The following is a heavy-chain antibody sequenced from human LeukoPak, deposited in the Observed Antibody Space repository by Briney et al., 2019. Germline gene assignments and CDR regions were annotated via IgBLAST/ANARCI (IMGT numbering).Heavy chain of an antibody. Sequence: SETLSLTCTVSGGSISSYYWSWIRQPPGKGLEWIGYIYYSGSTNCNPSLKSRVTISVDTSKNQFSLKLSSVTAADTAMYYCSREFQRSLDYWGQGTLVTVSS. J-gene: IGHJ4*02. V-gene: IGHV4-59*01. CDR2: IYYSGST. D-gene: IGHD6-25*01. CDR1: GGSISSYY. CDR3: SREFQRSLDY.